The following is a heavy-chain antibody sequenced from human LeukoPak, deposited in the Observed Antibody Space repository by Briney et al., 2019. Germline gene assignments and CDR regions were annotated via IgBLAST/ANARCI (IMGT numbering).Heavy chain of an antibody. CDR2: INHSGST. CDR1: GGSFSGYY. D-gene: IGHD4-17*01. Sequence: SETLSLTCAVYGGSFSGYYWSWIRQPPGKGLEWIGEINHSGSTNYNPSLKSRVTISVDTSKNQFSLKLSSVTAADTAVYYCARPLVSHGDFAYWGQGTLVTVSS. V-gene: IGHV4-34*01. CDR3: ARPLVSHGDFAY. J-gene: IGHJ4*02.